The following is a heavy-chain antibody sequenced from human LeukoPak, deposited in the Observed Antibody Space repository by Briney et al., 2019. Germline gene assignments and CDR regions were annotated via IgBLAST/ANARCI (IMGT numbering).Heavy chain of an antibody. Sequence: GGSLRLSCAASGFTSSSYWMHWVRQAPGKGLVWVSRIKSDGSSTSYADSVKGRFTISRDNAKSTLYLQMNSLRAEDTAVYYCARDYGLDVWGQGTTVTVSS. J-gene: IGHJ6*02. CDR1: GFTSSSYW. V-gene: IGHV3-74*01. CDR3: ARDYGLDV. CDR2: IKSDGSST.